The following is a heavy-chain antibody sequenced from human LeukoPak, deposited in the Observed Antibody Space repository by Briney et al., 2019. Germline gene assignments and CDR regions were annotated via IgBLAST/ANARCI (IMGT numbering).Heavy chain of an antibody. Sequence: SETLSLTCTVSGGSISGYFWSWIRQPPGKGLEWIAYIHHSGTTNYNPSLNSRVTVSADTSKNQFSLKLNSVTAADTAVYYCARGGYGYNYFDYWGQGTLVTVSS. J-gene: IGHJ4*02. CDR1: GGSISGYF. CDR3: ARGGYGYNYFDY. V-gene: IGHV4-59*01. CDR2: IHHSGTT. D-gene: IGHD5-24*01.